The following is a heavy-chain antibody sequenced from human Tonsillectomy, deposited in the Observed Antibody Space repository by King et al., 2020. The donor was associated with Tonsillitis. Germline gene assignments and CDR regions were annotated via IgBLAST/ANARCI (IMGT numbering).Heavy chain of an antibody. CDR2: ISQSGSS. V-gene: IGHV4-34*01. J-gene: IGHJ4*02. CDR3: ARGYELAH. Sequence: VQLQQWGAGLLKPSETLSLTCAVYGGSFSGYFWTWIRQPPGKGLEWIGEISQSGSSNYNPSLKSRITISVDTSKNQFSLQLSSVTAADTAVYYCARGYELAHWGQGSLVPVSS. D-gene: IGHD3-22*01. CDR1: GGSFSGYF.